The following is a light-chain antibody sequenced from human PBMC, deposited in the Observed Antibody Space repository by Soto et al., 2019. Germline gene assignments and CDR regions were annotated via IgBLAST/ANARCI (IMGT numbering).Light chain of an antibody. V-gene: IGKV3-15*01. CDR2: GAS. CDR3: QQYDLWWT. Sequence: EIVMTQSPATLSVSPGERATFSCRASQSVNTNLAWDQLNPGQDPRLLVYGASIRATGIPARFSGSGSGTEYSLTISSLQSEDFGVYFCQQYDLWWTFGQGTKVEIK. J-gene: IGKJ1*01. CDR1: QSVNTN.